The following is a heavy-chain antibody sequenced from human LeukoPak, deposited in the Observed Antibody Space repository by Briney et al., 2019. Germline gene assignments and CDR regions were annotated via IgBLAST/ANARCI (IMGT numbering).Heavy chain of an antibody. V-gene: IGHV1-2*02. CDR1: GYTFTGNY. CDR2: INPNSGGT. CDR3: ARGHSGSYNS. J-gene: IGHJ4*02. Sequence: GASVKVSCKASGYTFTGNYIHGLGQAPGQGLEWMGWINPNSGGTNYAQKFQGRVTLTRDTSIRTAYMEMSRLTSDDSAVYFCARGHSGSYNSWGQGTLVTVSS. D-gene: IGHD1-26*01.